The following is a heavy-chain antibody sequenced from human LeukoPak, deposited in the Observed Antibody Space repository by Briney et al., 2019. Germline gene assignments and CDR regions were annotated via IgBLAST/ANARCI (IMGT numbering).Heavy chain of an antibody. CDR3: ARVLRVTSWYGEEWFDP. D-gene: IGHD6-13*01. CDR2: ISAYNGNT. Sequence: ASVKVSCKASGYTFTSYGISWVRQAPGQGLEWMGWISAYNGNTNYAQKLQGRVTMTTDTSTSTAYMELSRLRSDDTAVYYCARVLRVTSWYGEEWFDPWGQGTLVTVSS. CDR1: GYTFTSYG. V-gene: IGHV1-18*01. J-gene: IGHJ5*02.